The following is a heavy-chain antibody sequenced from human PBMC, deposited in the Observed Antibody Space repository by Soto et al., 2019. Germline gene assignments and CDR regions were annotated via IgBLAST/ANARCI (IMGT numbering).Heavy chain of an antibody. CDR1: GGSISNYY. J-gene: IGHJ4*02. CDR3: GRPLGGYTYGPLDY. CDR2: IFKRGNT. V-gene: IGHV4-59*08. Sequence: SETLSLTCTVSGGSISNYYWNWIRQPPGKELEWIGNIFKRGNTKYNPSLKSRVTISGDTSKNQFSLQLSSVTAADTAVYYCGRPLGGYTYGPLDYWGQGTPVTVSS. D-gene: IGHD5-18*01.